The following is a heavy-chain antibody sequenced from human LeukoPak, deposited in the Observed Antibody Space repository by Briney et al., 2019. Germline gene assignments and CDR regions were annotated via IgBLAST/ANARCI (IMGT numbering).Heavy chain of an antibody. CDR1: AGTFSSCA. CDR2: VSPIFGTA. J-gene: IGHJ6*03. CDR3: ARDERSPYNWNDQHYYYYYMDV. D-gene: IGHD1-1*01. V-gene: IGHV1-69*13. Sequence: SVNICCKTSAGTFSSCAISWVRQAPGQGLERMGGVSPIFGTANDAQKFKRRVTITGDESTSTAYMELSSQRSEDTAVYYCARDERSPYNWNDQHYYYYYMDVWGKGTTVTVSS.